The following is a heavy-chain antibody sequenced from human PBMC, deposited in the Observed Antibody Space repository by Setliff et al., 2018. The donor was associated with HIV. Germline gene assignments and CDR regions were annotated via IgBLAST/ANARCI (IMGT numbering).Heavy chain of an antibody. D-gene: IGHD3-9*01. Sequence: SETLSLTCTVSGGSISTSTYYWGWIRQPPGKGLEWIGSIYYSGSTYYNSSLQSRVTISVDTSKNQFSLKLSSVTAADTAVYYCASHQHNFTGYYYYYYYMAVWGRGTMVTVSS. CDR3: ASHQHNFTGYYYYYYYMAV. J-gene: IGHJ6*03. CDR2: IYYSGST. CDR1: GGSISTSTYY. V-gene: IGHV4-39*01.